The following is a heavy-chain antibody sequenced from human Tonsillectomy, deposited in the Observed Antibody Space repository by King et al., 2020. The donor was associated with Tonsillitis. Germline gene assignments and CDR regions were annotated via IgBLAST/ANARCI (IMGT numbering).Heavy chain of an antibody. J-gene: IGHJ3*02. Sequence: QLQESGPGLVKPSETLSLTCTVSGGSISSYYWNWLRQPPGKGLEWIGYIYYSGTTNYNPSLKSRVTISLDTSKNQFSLKLSSVTAADTAVYYCARGARYSSGWYGAFDIWGQGTMVTVSS. D-gene: IGHD6-19*01. V-gene: IGHV4-59*01. CDR1: GGSISSYY. CDR3: ARGARYSSGWYGAFDI. CDR2: IYYSGTT.